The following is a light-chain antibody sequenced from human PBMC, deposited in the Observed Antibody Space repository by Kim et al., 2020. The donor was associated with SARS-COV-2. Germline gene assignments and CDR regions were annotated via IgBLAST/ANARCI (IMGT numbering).Light chain of an antibody. Sequence: QSVLTQPTSVSGPPGQWVTISCSGSSSNIGSNIVNWFQQLPGTAPQLLIYTNTKRPSGVPDRFSGSKSGTSASLAISGLQSEDEADYYCASWDDRLNGMVFGGGTQLTVL. J-gene: IGLJ3*02. CDR1: SSNIGSNI. CDR2: TNT. CDR3: ASWDDRLNGMV. V-gene: IGLV1-44*01.